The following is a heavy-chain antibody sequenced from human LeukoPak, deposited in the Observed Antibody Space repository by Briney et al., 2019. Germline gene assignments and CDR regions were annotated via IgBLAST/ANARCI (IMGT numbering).Heavy chain of an antibody. CDR3: ARDGYSYGSPFDY. V-gene: IGHV1-46*01. J-gene: IGHJ4*02. CDR2: INPSGGST. CDR1: GYTFTSYY. D-gene: IGHD5-18*01. Sequence: GASVKVSCKASGYTFTSYYMHWVRQALGQGLEWMGIINPSGGSTSYAQKFQGRVTMTRGMSTSTVYMELSSLRSEDTAVYYCARDGYSYGSPFDYWGQGTLVTVSS.